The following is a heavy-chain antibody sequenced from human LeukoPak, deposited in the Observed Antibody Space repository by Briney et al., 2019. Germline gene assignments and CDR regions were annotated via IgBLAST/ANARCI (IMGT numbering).Heavy chain of an antibody. CDR2: IGASGADT. D-gene: IGHD1-1*01. V-gene: IGHV3-23*01. CDR3: ARGPPRGKYYYMDV. Sequence: PGGSLRLSCAASGFSFTNYAMSWVRQAPGKGLEWVSVIGASGADTYYSDSVKGRSTVSRDNAKNSLYLQMNSLTAGDTAVYYCARGPPRGKYYYMDVGGKGPRSPSP. CDR1: GFSFTNYA. J-gene: IGHJ6*03.